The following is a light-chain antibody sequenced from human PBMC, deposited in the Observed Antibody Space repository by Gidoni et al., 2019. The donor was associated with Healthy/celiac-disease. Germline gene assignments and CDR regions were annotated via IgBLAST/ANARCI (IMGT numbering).Light chain of an antibody. CDR3: QQYNGRPPYT. J-gene: IGKJ2*01. V-gene: IGKV3-15*01. CDR1: QSVNSN. Sequence: IVMTQSPATLSVSPGERATLSCRASQSVNSNFSWYQQKPGQAPSRLIFGASTRAAAIPARFSGSRSGTEYTLTISSLQSEDYAVYYYQQYNGRPPYTFGRGTKLEIK. CDR2: GAS.